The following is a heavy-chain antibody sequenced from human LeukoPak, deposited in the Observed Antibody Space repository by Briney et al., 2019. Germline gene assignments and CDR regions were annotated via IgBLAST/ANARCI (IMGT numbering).Heavy chain of an antibody. Sequence: GSLRLSCAASGFTFSSYGMHWVRQAPGKGLEWVAFIRYDGSNKYYADSVKGRFTISRDNSKNTLYLQMNSLRAEDTAVYYCAKGSPNYYYYYMDVWGKGTTVTISS. CDR2: IRYDGSNK. CDR1: GFTFSSYG. J-gene: IGHJ6*03. CDR3: AKGSPNYYYYYMDV. V-gene: IGHV3-30*02.